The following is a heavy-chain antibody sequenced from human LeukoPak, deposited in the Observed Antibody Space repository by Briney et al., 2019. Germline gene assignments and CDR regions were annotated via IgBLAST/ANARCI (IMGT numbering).Heavy chain of an antibody. V-gene: IGHV1-8*01. CDR2: MNPNSGNT. J-gene: IGHJ6*02. D-gene: IGHD3-10*01. CDR1: GYTFTSYD. CDR3: ARTMVRGVISAYDYGMDV. Sequence: GASVKVSCKASGYTFTSYDINWVRQATGQGLEWMGWMNPNSGNTGYAQKFQGRVTMTRNTSISTAYMELSSLRSEDTAVYYCARTMVRGVISAYDYGMDVWGQGTMVTVSS.